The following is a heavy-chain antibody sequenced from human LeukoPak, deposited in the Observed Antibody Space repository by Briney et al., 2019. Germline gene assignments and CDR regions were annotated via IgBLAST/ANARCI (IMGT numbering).Heavy chain of an antibody. V-gene: IGHV3-23*01. Sequence: GGSLRLSCAASGFTFSSYAMSWVRQAPGKSLEWVSIISNGGVTTYYADSVRGRFTISRDNSKDLLYLQMDSLRAEDTAVYYCVKLSSGSGSSFGFDSWGLGTLVTVSS. CDR2: ISNGGVTT. CDR1: GFTFSSYA. D-gene: IGHD6-13*01. CDR3: VKLSSGSGSSFGFDS. J-gene: IGHJ4*02.